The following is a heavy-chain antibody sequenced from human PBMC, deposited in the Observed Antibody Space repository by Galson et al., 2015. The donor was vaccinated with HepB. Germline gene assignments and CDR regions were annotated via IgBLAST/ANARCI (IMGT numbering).Heavy chain of an antibody. J-gene: IGHJ6*02. V-gene: IGHV1-69*04. CDR2: IIPILGIA. D-gene: IGHD2-2*02. CDR1: GGTFSSYA. CDR3: ARVRYLCRGSSTSCYKGSTWYYGMDV. Sequence: SVKVSCKASGGTFSSYAISWVRQAPGQGLEWMGRIIPILGIANYAQKFQGRVTITADKSTSTAYMELSSLRSEDTAVYYCARVRYLCRGSSTSCYKGSTWYYGMDVWGQGTTVTVSS.